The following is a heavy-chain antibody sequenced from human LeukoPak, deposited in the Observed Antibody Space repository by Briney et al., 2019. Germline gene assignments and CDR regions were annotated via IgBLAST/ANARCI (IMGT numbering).Heavy chain of an antibody. V-gene: IGHV1-18*01. Sequence: ASVKVSCKASGYIFSNFFSSYGITWVRQAPGQGLEWMGWISPYNGKTKFAQKFQGRVTIRADTSTSTGYMELRSLRSDDTAVYYCARDSGSGSNDYWGQGTLVTVSS. CDR1: GYIFSNFFSSYG. CDR3: ARDSGSGSNDY. D-gene: IGHD1-26*01. CDR2: ISPYNGKT. J-gene: IGHJ4*02.